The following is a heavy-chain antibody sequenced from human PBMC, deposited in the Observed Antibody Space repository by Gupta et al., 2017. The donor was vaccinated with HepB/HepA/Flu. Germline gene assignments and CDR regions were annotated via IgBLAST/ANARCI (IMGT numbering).Heavy chain of an antibody. Sequence: QLQLQASGPGLVKPSETLSLTCTVSGGSISSSSYYWGWIRQPPGKGLEWIGSIYYSGRTYYSPSLKGRVTISVDTSKNQFSLKLSSVTAADTAVYYCASRGIEWRALDYWGQGTLVTVSS. CDR1: GGSISSSSYY. V-gene: IGHV4-39*01. CDR3: ASRGIEWRALDY. D-gene: IGHD3-3*01. J-gene: IGHJ4*02. CDR2: IYYSGRT.